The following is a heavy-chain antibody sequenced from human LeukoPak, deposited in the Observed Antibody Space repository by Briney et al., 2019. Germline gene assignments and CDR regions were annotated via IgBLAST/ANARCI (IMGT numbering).Heavy chain of an antibody. J-gene: IGHJ4*02. CDR1: GFTVSSNY. D-gene: IGHD6-13*01. CDR3: ALESAGTLLY. CDR2: IYSGGNT. V-gene: IGHV3-66*01. Sequence: GGSLRLSCAASGFTVSSNYMSWVRQAPGQGLEWVSVIYSGGNTHYADSVKGRFTISGDNSRNTLHPQMNSLRAEDTAVYYCALESAGTLLYWGQGTLVTVSS.